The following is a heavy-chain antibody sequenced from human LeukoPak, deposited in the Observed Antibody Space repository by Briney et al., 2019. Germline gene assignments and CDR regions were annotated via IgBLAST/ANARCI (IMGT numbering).Heavy chain of an antibody. CDR1: GFTFSSYS. V-gene: IGHV3-21*01. D-gene: IGHD4-23*01. CDR3: ARDLYGGNSPVDY. CDR2: ISSSSSYI. Sequence: PGGSLRLSCAASGFTFSSYSMNWVRQAPGKGLEWVSSISSSSSYIYYADSVKGRFTIFRDNAKNSLYLQMNSLRAEDTAVYYCARDLYGGNSPVDYWGQGTLVTVSS. J-gene: IGHJ4*02.